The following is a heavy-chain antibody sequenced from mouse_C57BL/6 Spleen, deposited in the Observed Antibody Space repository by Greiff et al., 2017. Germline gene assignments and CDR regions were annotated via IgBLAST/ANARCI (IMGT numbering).Heavy chain of an antibody. CDR1: GFTFSDFY. Sequence: EVKLMESGGGLVQSGRSLRLSCATSGFTFSDFYMEWVRQAPGKGLEWIAASRNKANDYTTEYSASVKGRFIVSRDTSQSILYLQMNALRAEDTAIYYCARDPLYYGRGYFDVWGTGTTVTVSS. CDR2: SRNKANDYTT. J-gene: IGHJ1*03. V-gene: IGHV7-1*01. CDR3: ARDPLYYGRGYFDV. D-gene: IGHD1-1*01.